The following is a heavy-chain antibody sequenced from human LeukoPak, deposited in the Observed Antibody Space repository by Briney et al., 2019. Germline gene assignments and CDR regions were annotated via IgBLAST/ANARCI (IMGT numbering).Heavy chain of an antibody. J-gene: IGHJ4*02. Sequence: PSETLSLTCTVSGGSISSGDYYWSWIRQPPGKGLEWIGYIYYSGSTYYNPSLKSRVTISVDTSKNQFSLKLSSVTAADTAVYYCARDNYYGSGSVPFDYWGQGTLVTVSS. CDR2: IYYSGST. V-gene: IGHV4-30-4*01. D-gene: IGHD3-10*01. CDR1: GGSISSGDYY. CDR3: ARDNYYGSGSVPFDY.